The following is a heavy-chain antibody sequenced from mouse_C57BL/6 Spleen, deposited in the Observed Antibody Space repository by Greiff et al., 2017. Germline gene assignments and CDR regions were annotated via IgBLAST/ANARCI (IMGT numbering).Heavy chain of an antibody. Sequence: VQLQQSGTVLARPGASVKMSCKTSGYTFTSYWMHWVKQRPGQGLEWIGAIYPGNSDTSYNQKFKGKAKLTAVTSASTAYMALSSLTNEDSAVYYCTKPIYYDYDDGRFDYWGQGTTLTVSS. CDR1: GYTFTSYW. J-gene: IGHJ2*01. V-gene: IGHV1-5*01. CDR2: IYPGNSDT. CDR3: TKPIYYDYDDGRFDY. D-gene: IGHD2-4*01.